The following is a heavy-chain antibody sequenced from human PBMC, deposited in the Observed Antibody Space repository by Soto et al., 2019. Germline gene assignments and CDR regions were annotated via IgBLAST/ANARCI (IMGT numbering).Heavy chain of an antibody. D-gene: IGHD6-19*01. Sequence: GGSLRLSCAASGFTVSSGYMAWVRQAPGKGLEWISVLFSGASSYYAGSVKGRFTISRDNSKNTLSLEMSSLRVEDTAVYFCARDTYSSGWYDSWGQGTLVTVSS. CDR2: LFSGASS. CDR3: ARDTYSSGWYDS. CDR1: GFTVSSGY. V-gene: IGHV3-53*05. J-gene: IGHJ5*01.